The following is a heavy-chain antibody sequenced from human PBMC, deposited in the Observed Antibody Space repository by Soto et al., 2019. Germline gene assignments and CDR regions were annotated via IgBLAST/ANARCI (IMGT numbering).Heavy chain of an antibody. V-gene: IGHV3-23*01. Sequence: GGSLRLSCAASGFTFSSYAMSWVRQAPGKGLEWVSAISGSGGSTYYADSVKGRFTISRDNSKNTLYLQMNSLRAEDTAVYYCAKDGDYIWGSYLIGAFDIWGQGTMVTVSS. CDR3: AKDGDYIWGSYLIGAFDI. CDR2: ISGSGGST. CDR1: GFTFSSYA. J-gene: IGHJ3*02. D-gene: IGHD3-16*02.